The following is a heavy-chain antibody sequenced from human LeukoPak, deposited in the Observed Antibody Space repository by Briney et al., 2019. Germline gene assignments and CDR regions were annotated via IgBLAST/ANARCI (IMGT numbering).Heavy chain of an antibody. V-gene: IGHV3-21*01. Sequence: GGSLRLSCAASGFTFSSYSMNWVRQAPGKGLEWVSSISSSSSYIYYADSVKGRFTISRDNAKNSLYLQMNSLRAEDTAVYYCARERSYSSSWYGIGDYYMDVWGKGTTVTVSS. D-gene: IGHD6-13*01. J-gene: IGHJ6*03. CDR3: ARERSYSSSWYGIGDYYMDV. CDR1: GFTFSSYS. CDR2: ISSSSSYI.